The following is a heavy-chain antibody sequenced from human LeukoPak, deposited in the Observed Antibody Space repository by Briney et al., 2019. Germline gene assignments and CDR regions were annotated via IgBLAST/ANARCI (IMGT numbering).Heavy chain of an antibody. D-gene: IGHD2-21*01. CDR1: GFTFTSHA. V-gene: IGHV3-23*01. CDR2: ISGTTGRT. J-gene: IGHJ4*02. Sequence: GGSLRLSCATSGFTFTSHAMTWVRQAPGKGLEWVSGISGTTGRTFYGDSVKGRFTVTRDNSRNTLYLQMNSLRAEDTAVYYCAKFTRSSGDCLWGQGILVTVSS. CDR3: AKFTRSSGDCL.